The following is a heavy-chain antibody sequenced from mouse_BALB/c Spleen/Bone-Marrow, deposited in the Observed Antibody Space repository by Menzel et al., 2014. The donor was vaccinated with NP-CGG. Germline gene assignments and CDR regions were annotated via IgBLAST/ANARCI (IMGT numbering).Heavy chain of an antibody. CDR1: GFSLXGYG. CDR3: AREPHYYAMDY. Sequence: VHLVESGPGLVAPSQSLSITCTVSGFSLXGYGVNWVRQPPGKGLEWLGMIXGDGSTDHNSALKSRLSISKDNSKSQVFLKMNSLQTDDTARYYCAREPHYYAMDYWGQGTSVTVSS. V-gene: IGHV2-6-7*01. J-gene: IGHJ4*01. CDR2: IXGDGST.